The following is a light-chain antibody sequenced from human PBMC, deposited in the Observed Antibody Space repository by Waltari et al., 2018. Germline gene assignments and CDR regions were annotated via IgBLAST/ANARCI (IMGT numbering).Light chain of an antibody. V-gene: IGLV2-14*01. CDR1: SSNVGHYNY. CDR2: EVT. CDR3: SSYTISSAIFI. J-gene: IGLJ2*01. Sequence: QSALTQPTSVSGSLGQSLTISCTGTSSNVGHYNYVSSYQHHPDNAPKLIIYEVTNRPSGVSTRFSGSKSGNTASLTISGLQAEDEAFYYCSSYTISSAIFIFGGGTKVTV.